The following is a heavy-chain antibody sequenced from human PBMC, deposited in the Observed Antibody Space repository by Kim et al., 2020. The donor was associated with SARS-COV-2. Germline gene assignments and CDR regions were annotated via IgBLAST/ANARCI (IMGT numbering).Heavy chain of an antibody. Sequence: SETLSLTCTVSGGSISSGDYYWSWIRQPPGKGLEWIGYIYYSGSTYYNPSLKSRVTISVDTSKNQFSLKLSSVTAADTAVYYCARVSGEYQLLLDGYYYYYYMDVWGKGTTVTVSS. V-gene: IGHV4-30-4*01. CDR1: GGSISSGDYY. CDR2: IYYSGST. CDR3: ARVSGEYQLLLDGYYYYYYMDV. J-gene: IGHJ6*03. D-gene: IGHD2-2*01.